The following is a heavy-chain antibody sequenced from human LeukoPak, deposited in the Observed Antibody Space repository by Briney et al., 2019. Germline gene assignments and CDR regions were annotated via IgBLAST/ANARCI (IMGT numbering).Heavy chain of an antibody. D-gene: IGHD6-19*01. CDR3: AKLYGVAVAADDAFDI. V-gene: IGHV3-33*06. Sequence: GGSLRLSCAASGFTVSSNYMSWVRQAPGKGLEWVSVIWYDGSNKYYADSVKGRFTISRDNSKNTLYLQMNSLRAEDTAVYYCAKLYGVAVAADDAFDIWGQGTMVTVSS. CDR2: IWYDGSNK. J-gene: IGHJ3*02. CDR1: GFTVSSNY.